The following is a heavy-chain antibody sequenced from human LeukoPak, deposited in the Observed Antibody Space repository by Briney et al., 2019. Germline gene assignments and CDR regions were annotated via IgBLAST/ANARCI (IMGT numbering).Heavy chain of an antibody. V-gene: IGHV4-34*12. CDR3: ARLRSSGWYDYYYYMDV. CDR2: IIHSGTA. J-gene: IGHJ6*03. Sequence: SQTLSLTCAVYGGSFSGYYWSWIRQPPGKGLEWNGEIIHSGTANSNPPLKSRVKISVDTSKNQSSLKLSSVPAADTAVYYGARLRSSGWYDYYYYMDVWGKGTTVTVSS. CDR1: GGSFSGYY. D-gene: IGHD6-19*01.